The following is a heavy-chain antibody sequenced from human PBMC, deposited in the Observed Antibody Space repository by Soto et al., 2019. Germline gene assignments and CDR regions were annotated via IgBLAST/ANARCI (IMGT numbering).Heavy chain of an antibody. CDR1: CDSIRSYC. CDR2: IYYSGST. D-gene: IGHD3-16*02. J-gene: IGHJ5*02. CDR3: ARAYRRSVGWFDP. V-gene: IGHV4-59*01. Sequence: AETLSLTCTVSCDSIRSYCWSWIRQPPGKGLEWIGYIYYSGSTNYNPSRKSRVTISVDTSKNQFSLKLSPVTAADTAVYYCARAYRRSVGWFDPWGQGTPVTVSS.